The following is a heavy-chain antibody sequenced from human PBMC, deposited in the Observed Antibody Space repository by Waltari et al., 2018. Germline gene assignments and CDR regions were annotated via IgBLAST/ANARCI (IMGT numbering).Heavy chain of an antibody. CDR3: ARASSGSYRFDY. Sequence: EVQLVESGGGLVKPGGSLRLSCAASGFTFSSYSMNWVRQAPGKGLEWVSSISSSSSYIYYADSVNGRFTISRDNAKNSLYLQMNSLRAEDTAVYYCARASSGSYRFDYWGQGTLVTVSS. V-gene: IGHV3-21*01. D-gene: IGHD1-26*01. CDR1: GFTFSSYS. CDR2: ISSSSSYI. J-gene: IGHJ4*02.